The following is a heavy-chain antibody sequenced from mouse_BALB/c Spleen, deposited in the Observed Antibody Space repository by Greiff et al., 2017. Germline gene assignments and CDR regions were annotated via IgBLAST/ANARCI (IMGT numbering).Heavy chain of an antibody. CDR3: ARLDSSGYVGY. J-gene: IGHJ2*01. V-gene: IGHV5-12-1*01. CDR2: ISSGGGST. Sequence: DVMLVESGGGLVKPGGSLKLSCAASGFAFSSYDMSWVRQTPEKRLEWVAYISSGGGSTYYPDTVKGRFTISRDNAKNTLYLQMSSLKSEDTAMYYCARLDSSGYVGYWGQGTTLTVSS. CDR1: GFAFSSYD. D-gene: IGHD3-2*01.